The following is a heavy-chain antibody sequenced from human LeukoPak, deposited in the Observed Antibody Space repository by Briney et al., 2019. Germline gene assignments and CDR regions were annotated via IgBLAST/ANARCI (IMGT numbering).Heavy chain of an antibody. CDR3: IVALEGD. CDR1: GFTFSSYW. CDR2: IKRDGSGG. V-gene: IGHV3-7*01. J-gene: IGHJ4*02. Sequence: GGSLRLSCAASGFTFSSYWVNWVRQAPRKGREWVAGIKRDGSGGFFVDCVLGRFHISRENPKESLYLQMNSLRAEDTALYYCIVALEGDWGQGTMVTVCS. D-gene: IGHD1-1*01.